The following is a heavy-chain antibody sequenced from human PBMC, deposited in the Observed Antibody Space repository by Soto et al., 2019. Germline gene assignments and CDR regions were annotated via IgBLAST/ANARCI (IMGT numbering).Heavy chain of an antibody. J-gene: IGHJ3*02. V-gene: IGHV4-59*03. D-gene: IGHD2-21*02. CDR2: IYDSGDA. CDR3: VSSRTAIYGDALDI. Sequence: KTSETLSLTCSVSGGSISSYFRNWIRQAPGKGLEWIGCIYDSGDANYNPSLKSRVTISLDTSKNQFSLKLSSVTAADTAVYYCVSSRTAIYGDALDIWAQGTMATVSS. CDR1: GGSISSYF.